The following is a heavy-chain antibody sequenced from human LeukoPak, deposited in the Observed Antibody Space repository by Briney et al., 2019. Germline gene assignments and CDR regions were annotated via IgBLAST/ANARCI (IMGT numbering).Heavy chain of an antibody. J-gene: IGHJ5*02. Sequence: SQTLSLTCTVSGGSISSGDYYWSWIRQPPGKGLEWIAYMYYSGSTSYNPSLKSRVTMSADTSKNQLSLKLSSVTAADTAVYYCARPYYYDSRIDPWGQGILVTVSS. CDR1: GGSISSGDYY. CDR2: MYYSGST. D-gene: IGHD3-22*01. V-gene: IGHV4-30-4*01. CDR3: ARPYYYDSRIDP.